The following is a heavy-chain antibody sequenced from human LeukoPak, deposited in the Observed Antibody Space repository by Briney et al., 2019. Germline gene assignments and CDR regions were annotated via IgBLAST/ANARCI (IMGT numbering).Heavy chain of an antibody. V-gene: IGHV3-66*01. CDR2: IYTGGST. J-gene: IGHJ6*02. D-gene: IGHD3-3*01. CDR3: ARGWSGPLPDV. CDR1: GFTVSSNY. Sequence: PGGSLRLSCAASGFTVSSNYMSWGRQAPGKGLEWVSVIYTGGSTYYADSVKGRFTISRDNSKNTLYLHMNSLRVEDTAVYYCARGWSGPLPDVWGQGTTVTVSS.